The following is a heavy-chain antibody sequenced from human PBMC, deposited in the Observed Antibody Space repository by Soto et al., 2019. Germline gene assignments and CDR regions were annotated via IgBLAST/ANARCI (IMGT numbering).Heavy chain of an antibody. CDR3: VKEEIVVVGGFDY. CDR2: ISRKGNNI. V-gene: IGHV3-64D*06. J-gene: IGHJ4*02. D-gene: IGHD1-26*01. CDR1: GFTLSSYD. Sequence: EVQLVESGGGLVQPGGSLRISCSASGFTLSSYDMHWVRQAPGKGLEYVSGISRKGNNIYYADSVKGRFTISRDTXKDTLFLQMTSLRAEDTAVYYCVKEEIVVVGGFDYWGQGTLVTVSS.